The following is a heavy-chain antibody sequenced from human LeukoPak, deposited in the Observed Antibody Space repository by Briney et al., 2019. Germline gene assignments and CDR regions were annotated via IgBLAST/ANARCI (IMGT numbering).Heavy chain of an antibody. CDR3: ARDKTLIGSDY. D-gene: IGHD6-25*01. Sequence: PGGSLRLSCAASGFTFSDYYMSWIRQAPGEGVEWVSYISSSGSTIYYADSVKGRFTISRDNARNSLYLQMNSLRAEDTAVYYCARDKTLIGSDYWGQGTLVTVSS. CDR2: ISSSGSTI. V-gene: IGHV3-11*01. J-gene: IGHJ4*02. CDR1: GFTFSDYY.